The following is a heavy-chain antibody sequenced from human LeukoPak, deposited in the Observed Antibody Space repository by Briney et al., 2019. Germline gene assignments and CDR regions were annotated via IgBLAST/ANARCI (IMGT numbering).Heavy chain of an antibody. J-gene: IGHJ4*02. CDR1: GFTFSDYY. V-gene: IGHV3-11*06. CDR3: AREVVVVAEGYYFDY. CDR2: ISSSSSYT. Sequence: GESLRLSCAASGFTFSDYYMSWIRQAPGKGLEWVSYISSSSSYTNYADSVKGRFTISRDNAKNSLYLQMNSLRAEDTAVYYCAREVVVVAEGYYFDYWGQGTLVTVSS. D-gene: IGHD2-15*01.